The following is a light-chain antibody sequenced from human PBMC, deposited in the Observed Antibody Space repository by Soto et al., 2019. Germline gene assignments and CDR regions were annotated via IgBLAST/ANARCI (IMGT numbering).Light chain of an antibody. J-gene: IGKJ5*01. Sequence: IQMTQSPPSLSASVGDGVAITCRASQDIGGHLAWYQQKPGRAPKLLISAASTLESEVPSRVSGSGSGTEFTLTISSLHPEDFATYYCQQLNSYHITFGQGTRLEIK. CDR1: QDIGGH. CDR2: AAS. V-gene: IGKV1-9*01. CDR3: QQLNSYHIT.